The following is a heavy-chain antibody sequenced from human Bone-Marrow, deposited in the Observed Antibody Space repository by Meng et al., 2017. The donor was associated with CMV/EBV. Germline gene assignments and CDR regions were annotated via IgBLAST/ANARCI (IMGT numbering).Heavy chain of an antibody. Sequence: SVKVSCKASGYTFTGYYMHWVRQAPGQGLEWMGGIIPILGIANYAQKFQGRVTITADKSTSTAYMELSSLRSEDTAVYYCARETTIFGVVNLDVWGQGTTVTVYS. J-gene: IGHJ6*01. V-gene: IGHV1-69*10. CDR2: IIPILGIA. D-gene: IGHD3-3*01. CDR3: ARETTIFGVVNLDV. CDR1: GYTFTGYY.